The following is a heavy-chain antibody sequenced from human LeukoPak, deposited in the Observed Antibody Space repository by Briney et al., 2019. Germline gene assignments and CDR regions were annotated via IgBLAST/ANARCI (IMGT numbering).Heavy chain of an antibody. V-gene: IGHV3-74*01. CDR2: INSDGSWT. J-gene: IGHJ4*02. D-gene: IGHD2/OR15-2a*01. Sequence: GGSLRLSCAASGNYWMHWVRQAPGKGLVWVSHINSDGSWTSYADSVKGRFTISKDNAKNTVYLQMNSLRAEDTAVYYCVSFYGTYWGRGTLVTVSS. CDR1: GNYW. CDR3: VSFYGTY.